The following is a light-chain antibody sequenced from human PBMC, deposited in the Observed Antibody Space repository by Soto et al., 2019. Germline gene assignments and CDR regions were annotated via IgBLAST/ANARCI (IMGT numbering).Light chain of an antibody. V-gene: IGLV2-11*01. CDR1: SRDVGAYNY. Sequence: QSVLTQPRSVSGSPGQSVTVSCTGTSRDVGAYNYVSWFQQHPGKAPKLMIYDVSKRPSGVPDRFSGSKSGNTASLTISGLQAEDEADYYCCSYAGSYTWVFGGGTKVTVL. CDR2: DVS. CDR3: CSYAGSYTWV. J-gene: IGLJ3*02.